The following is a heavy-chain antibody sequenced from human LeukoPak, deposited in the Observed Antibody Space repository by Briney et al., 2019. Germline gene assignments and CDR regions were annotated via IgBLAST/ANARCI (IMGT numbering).Heavy chain of an antibody. Sequence: SETLSLTCTVSGGSISSGDYYWSWIRQPPGKGLEWIGYIYYSGSTYYNPSLKSRVTISVDTSKNQFSLKLSSVTAADTAVYYCARALPEDGYCSSTSCQKYFDYWGLGTLVTVSS. CDR1: GGSISSGDYY. CDR2: IYYSGST. J-gene: IGHJ4*02. CDR3: ARALPEDGYCSSTSCQKYFDY. V-gene: IGHV4-30-4*01. D-gene: IGHD2-2*01.